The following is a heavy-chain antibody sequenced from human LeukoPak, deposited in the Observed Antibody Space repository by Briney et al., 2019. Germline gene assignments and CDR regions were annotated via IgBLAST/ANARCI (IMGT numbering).Heavy chain of an antibody. Sequence: GASVKVSCKASGYTFTSYAMNWVRQAPGQGLEWIGWINTNTGNPTYAQGFTGRFVFSLDTSVSTAYLQINSLKAEDAAVYYCAKQGGGEYFQHWGQGTLVTVSS. CDR2: INTNTGNP. D-gene: IGHD3-16*01. J-gene: IGHJ1*01. CDR1: GYTFTSYA. CDR3: AKQGGGEYFQH. V-gene: IGHV7-4-1*02.